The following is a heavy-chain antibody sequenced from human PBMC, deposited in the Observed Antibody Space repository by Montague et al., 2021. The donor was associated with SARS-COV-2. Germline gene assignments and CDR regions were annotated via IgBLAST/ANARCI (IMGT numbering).Heavy chain of an antibody. D-gene: IGHD1-26*01. CDR3: ASEFDWEQDRSTDYFHCGMDV. J-gene: IGHJ6*02. CDR2: IHTSGST. CDR1: GDSITSGFYY. V-gene: IGHV4-61*02. Sequence: TLSLTCAVSGDSITSGFYYWSWLRQPAGRGLEWIGRIHTSGSTNYNPSLKTRVTIDLDRSKNQFSLILSSVTAADTAVYFCASEFDWEQDRSTDYFHCGMDVWGQGTTVIVSS.